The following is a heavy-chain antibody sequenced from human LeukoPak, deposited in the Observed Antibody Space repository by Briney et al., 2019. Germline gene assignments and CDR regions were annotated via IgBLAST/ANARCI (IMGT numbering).Heavy chain of an antibody. CDR3: ASASSGSNWFDP. D-gene: IGHD6-19*01. CDR1: GYTCTSYG. J-gene: IGHJ5*02. Sequence: ASVKVSCKAAGYTCTSYGISWVRQAPGQGLEWMGWSSAYNGNTNYSQKLQGRVTMTTDTSTSTAYMELRSLRSDDTAVYYCASASSGSNWFDPWGQGTLVTVSS. V-gene: IGHV1-18*01. CDR2: SSAYNGNT.